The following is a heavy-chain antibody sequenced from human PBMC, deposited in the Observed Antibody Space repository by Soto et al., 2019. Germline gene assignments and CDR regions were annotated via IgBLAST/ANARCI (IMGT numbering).Heavy chain of an antibody. V-gene: IGHV4-34*01. D-gene: IGHD2-8*02. CDR3: ARDKITGLFDY. Sequence: SETLSLTCAGYGGSFSGYYWTWIRQPPGTGLEWIGEINHSGSTNYNPSLKSRVTISVHTSKNQFSLKLTSVTAADTAVYYCARDKITGLFDYWGQGTLVTVSS. CDR1: GGSFSGYY. J-gene: IGHJ4*02. CDR2: INHSGST.